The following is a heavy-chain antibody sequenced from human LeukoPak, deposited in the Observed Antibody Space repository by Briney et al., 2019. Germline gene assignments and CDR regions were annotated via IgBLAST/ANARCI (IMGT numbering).Heavy chain of an antibody. V-gene: IGHV3-30*02. CDR2: IRYDGSNK. CDR1: GFTFSSYG. D-gene: IGHD6-6*01. J-gene: IGHJ4*02. Sequence: GGSLRLSCAASGFTFSSYGMHWVRQAPGKGLEWVAFIRYDGSNKYYADSVKGRLTISRDNSRNTLYLQMTSLRGDDTAVYYCAKEKNSYSSSSGQGYWGQGTLVTVSS. CDR3: AKEKNSYSSSSGQGY.